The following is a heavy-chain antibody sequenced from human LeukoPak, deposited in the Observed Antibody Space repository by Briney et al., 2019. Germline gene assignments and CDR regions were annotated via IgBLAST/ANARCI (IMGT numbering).Heavy chain of an antibody. J-gene: IGHJ4*02. CDR3: ARAIEVGAMTPFDY. CDR1: GYSISSDYY. CDR2: IYHSGST. D-gene: IGHD1-26*01. Sequence: SETLSLTCTVPGYSISSDYYWGWIRQPPGKGLEWIGSIYHSGSTYYNPSLKSRVTISVDTSKNQFSLKLSSVTASDTAVYYCARAIEVGAMTPFDYWGQGTLVTVSS. V-gene: IGHV4-38-2*02.